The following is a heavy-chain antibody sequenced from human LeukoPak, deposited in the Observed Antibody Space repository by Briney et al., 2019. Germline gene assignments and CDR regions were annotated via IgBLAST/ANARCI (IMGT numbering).Heavy chain of an antibody. CDR1: GGSFSGYY. CDR2: INHSGST. CDR3: ARGNGSGSYYKGRYYYGMDV. Sequence: PSETLSLTCAVYGGSFSGYYWSWIRQPPGKGLEWIGEINHSGSTNYNPSLKSRVTISVDTSKNQFSLKLSSVTAADPAVYYCARGNGSGSYYKGRYYYGMDVWGKGTTVTVSS. V-gene: IGHV4-34*01. D-gene: IGHD3-10*01. J-gene: IGHJ6*04.